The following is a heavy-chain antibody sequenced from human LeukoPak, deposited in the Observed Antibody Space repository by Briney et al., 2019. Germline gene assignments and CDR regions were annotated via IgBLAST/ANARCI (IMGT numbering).Heavy chain of an antibody. J-gene: IGHJ5*02. V-gene: IGHV3-21*01. Sequence: GGSLRLSCAASGFTFSSYSMNWVRQAPGKGLEWVSSISSSSSYIYYAESVKGRFTISRDNAKNSLYLQMNSLRGEDTAVYYCASTTGLHNWFDPWGQGTLVTVSS. CDR2: ISSSSSYI. D-gene: IGHD1-1*01. CDR3: ASTTGLHNWFDP. CDR1: GFTFSSYS.